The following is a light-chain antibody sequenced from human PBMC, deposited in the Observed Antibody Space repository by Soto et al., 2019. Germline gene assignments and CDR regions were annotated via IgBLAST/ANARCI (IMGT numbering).Light chain of an antibody. J-gene: IGKJ4*01. V-gene: IGKV1-27*01. CDR1: QGSSNY. CDR3: QKYNSAPLT. Sequence: DIQMTQSPSSLSASVGDRVTITCRASQGSSNYVAWYQQKPGKVPKLLIYVASTLQSGVPSRVSGRGSGTDFTLTISSLQPEDVANYYCQKYNSAPLTFGGGTKVEIK. CDR2: VAS.